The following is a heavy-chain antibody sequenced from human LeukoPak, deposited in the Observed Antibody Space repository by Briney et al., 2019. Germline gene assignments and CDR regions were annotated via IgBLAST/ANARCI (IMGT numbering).Heavy chain of an antibody. CDR2: IKQDGSEK. Sequence: PGGSLRLSCAASGFTFSSYWMSWVRQAPGKGLEWVANIKQDGSEKYYVDSVKGRFTISRDNAKNSLYLQMNSLRAEDTAVYYCASLGEYSYGSNWFDPWGQGTLVTVSS. CDR1: GFTFSSYW. D-gene: IGHD5-18*01. V-gene: IGHV3-7*01. CDR3: ASLGEYSYGSNWFDP. J-gene: IGHJ5*02.